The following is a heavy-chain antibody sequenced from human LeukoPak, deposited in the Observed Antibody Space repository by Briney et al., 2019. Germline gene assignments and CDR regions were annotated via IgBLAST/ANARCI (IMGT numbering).Heavy chain of an antibody. CDR2: ISSSGSTM. Sequence: SGGSLRLSCAASGFTFSSYEMNWVRQAPGKGLDWVSYISSSGSTMDYADSVKGRFTISRDNAKSSLYLQMNSLRAEDTAVYYCARELKGSGFDPWGQGTLVTVSS. CDR3: ARELKGSGFDP. J-gene: IGHJ5*02. V-gene: IGHV3-48*03. D-gene: IGHD6-19*01. CDR1: GFTFSSYE.